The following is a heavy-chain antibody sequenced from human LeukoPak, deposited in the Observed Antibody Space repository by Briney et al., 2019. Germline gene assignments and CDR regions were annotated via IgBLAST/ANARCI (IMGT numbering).Heavy chain of an antibody. CDR3: ARYGGNAHDY. CDR2: IYYSGTT. Sequence: SETLSLTCTVSGGSIRSGDYYWSWIRQHPGKGLEWIGHIYYSGTTYYNPSLKSRVSISVDTSKNQFSLRLSSVTAADTAVYYCARYGGNAHDYWGQGTLVTVSS. D-gene: IGHD4-23*01. V-gene: IGHV4-31*03. J-gene: IGHJ4*02. CDR1: GGSIRSGDYY.